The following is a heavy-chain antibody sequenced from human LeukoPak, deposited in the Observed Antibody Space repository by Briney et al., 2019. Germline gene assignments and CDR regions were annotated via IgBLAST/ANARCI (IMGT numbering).Heavy chain of an antibody. J-gene: IGHJ5*02. CDR3: ARGAPRIAARHWFDP. D-gene: IGHD6-6*01. CDR1: GFTFSSYW. Sequence: GGFLRLSCAASGFTFSSYWMHWVRQAPGKGLVWVSRINSDGSSTSYADSVKGRFTISRDNAKNTLYLQMNSLRAEDTAVYYCARGAPRIAARHWFDPWGQGTLVTVSS. V-gene: IGHV3-74*01. CDR2: INSDGSST.